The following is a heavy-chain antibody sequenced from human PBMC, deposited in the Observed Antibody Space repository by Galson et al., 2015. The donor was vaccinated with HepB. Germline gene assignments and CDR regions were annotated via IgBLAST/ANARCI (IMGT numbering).Heavy chain of an antibody. J-gene: IGHJ4*02. CDR3: AMVGVGSGYSNLGHY. CDR2: ISAYNGNT. D-gene: IGHD3-3*01. CDR1: GYTFTSYG. V-gene: IGHV1-18*01. Sequence: SVKVSCKASGYTFTSYGISWVRQAPGQGLEWMGWISAYNGNTNYAQKLQGRVTMTTDTSTSTAYMELRSLRSDDTAVYYCAMVGVGSGYSNLGHYWGQGTLVTVSS.